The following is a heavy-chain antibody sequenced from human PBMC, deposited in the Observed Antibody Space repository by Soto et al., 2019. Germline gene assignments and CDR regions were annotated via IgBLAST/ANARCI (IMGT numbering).Heavy chain of an antibody. CDR2: INHSGST. CDR3: ARGRIAGLGLNYYYMDV. V-gene: IGHV4-34*01. CDR1: GGSFSGYY. J-gene: IGHJ6*03. Sequence: SETLSLTCAVYGGSFSGYYWSWIRQPPGKGLEWIGEINHSGSTNYNPSLKSRVTISVDTSKNQFSLKLSSVTAADTAVYYCARGRIAGLGLNYYYMDVWGKGTTVTVSS. D-gene: IGHD2-15*01.